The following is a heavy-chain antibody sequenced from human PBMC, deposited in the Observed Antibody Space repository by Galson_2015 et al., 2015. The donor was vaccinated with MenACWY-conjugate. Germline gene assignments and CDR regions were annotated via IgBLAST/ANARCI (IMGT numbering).Heavy chain of an antibody. J-gene: IGHJ3*02. CDR2: IVVGSGKT. V-gene: IGHV1-58*02. Sequence: SVKVSCKVSGFTFTDSAIQWVRQARGQPLEWIGWIVVGSGKTNYAQNFQERVTITRDMSTRIAYMELSSLRSEDTAVYYCAAVAHYYDSGGFYYGYTFDIWGQGAMVTVSS. D-gene: IGHD3-22*01. CDR1: GFTFTDSA. CDR3: AAVAHYYDSGGFYYGYTFDI.